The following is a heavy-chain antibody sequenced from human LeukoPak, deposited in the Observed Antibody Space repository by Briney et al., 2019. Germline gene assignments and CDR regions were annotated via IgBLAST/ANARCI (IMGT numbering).Heavy chain of an antibody. CDR2: ISSSSGYI. J-gene: IGHJ4*02. CDR3: ARRATVAI. Sequence: PGGSLRLSCAASGFTFSSYSMNSVRQAPGKGLGWVSSISSSSGYIYYADSVKSRYTITRYNAKNPLDLQMNIPRAEGTPVYNCARRATVAIWGQGTLVTDSS. CDR1: GFTFSSYS. V-gene: IGHV3-21*01. D-gene: IGHD4-23*01.